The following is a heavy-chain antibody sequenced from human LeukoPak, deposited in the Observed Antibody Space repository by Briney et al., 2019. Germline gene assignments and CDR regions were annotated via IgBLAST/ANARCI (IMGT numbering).Heavy chain of an antibody. CDR2: IHTSGST. Sequence: SETLSLTCTVSGGSISGYYWSWIRKPAGKGLEWIGHIHTSGSTNYNPSLKSRVTMSVDTSKNQFSLKLSSVTAADTAVYYCARESSSSWHYDDGWFDPWGQGTLVTVSS. V-gene: IGHV4-4*07. D-gene: IGHD6-13*01. J-gene: IGHJ5*02. CDR1: GGSISGYY. CDR3: ARESSSSWHYDDGWFDP.